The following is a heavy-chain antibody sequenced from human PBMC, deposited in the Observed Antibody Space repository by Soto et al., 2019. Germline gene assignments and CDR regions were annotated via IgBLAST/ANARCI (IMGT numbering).Heavy chain of an antibody. CDR1: GGSISSYY. D-gene: IGHD3-10*01. Sequence: PSETLSLTCTVSGGSISSYYWCWIRQPPGKGLEWIGYIYYSGSTNYNPSLKSRVTISVDTSKNQFSLKLSSVTAADTAVYYCARVSSGSYYYGMDVWGQGTTVTVSS. CDR3: ARVSSGSYYYGMDV. CDR2: IYYSGST. V-gene: IGHV4-59*01. J-gene: IGHJ6*02.